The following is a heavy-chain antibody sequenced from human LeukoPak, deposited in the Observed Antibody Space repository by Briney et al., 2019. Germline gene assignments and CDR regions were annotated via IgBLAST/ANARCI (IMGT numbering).Heavy chain of an antibody. CDR1: GFTFSSYA. V-gene: IGHV3-30-3*01. D-gene: IGHD1-1*01. Sequence: GGSLRLSCAASGFTFSSYAMHWVRQAPGKGLGWVAVISYDGSNKYYADSVKGRFTISRDNSKNTLYLQMNSLRAEDTAVYYCARDLGTTGTSFIDYWGQGTLVTVSS. CDR3: ARDLGTTGTSFIDY. CDR2: ISYDGSNK. J-gene: IGHJ4*02.